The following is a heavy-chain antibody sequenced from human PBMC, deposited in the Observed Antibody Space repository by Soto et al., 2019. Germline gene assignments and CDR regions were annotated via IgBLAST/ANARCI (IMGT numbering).Heavy chain of an antibody. D-gene: IGHD4-17*01. CDR1: GGSISSYY. Sequence: SETLSLTCTVSGGSISSYYWSWIRQPPGKGLEWIGYIYYSGSTNYNPSLKSRVTISVDTSKNQFSLKLSSVTAADTAVYYCARDYGVGDYDYWGQGTLVTVSS. V-gene: IGHV4-59*01. CDR3: ARDYGVGDYDY. J-gene: IGHJ4*02. CDR2: IYYSGST.